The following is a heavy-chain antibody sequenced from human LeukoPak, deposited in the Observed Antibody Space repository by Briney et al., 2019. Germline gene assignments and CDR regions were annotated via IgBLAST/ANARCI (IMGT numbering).Heavy chain of an antibody. Sequence: KASQTLSPTCTVSGGSISSGDYYWSWIRQPPGKGLEWIGYIYYSGSIYYNPSLQSRVIISVDTSKNQFSLKLTSVTAADTAVYYCARALYSMTTVTTEYWFDYWGQGTLVTVSS. CDR3: ARALYSMTTVTTEYWFDY. CDR2: IYYSGSI. J-gene: IGHJ4*02. CDR1: GGSISSGDYY. D-gene: IGHD4-17*01. V-gene: IGHV4-30-4*01.